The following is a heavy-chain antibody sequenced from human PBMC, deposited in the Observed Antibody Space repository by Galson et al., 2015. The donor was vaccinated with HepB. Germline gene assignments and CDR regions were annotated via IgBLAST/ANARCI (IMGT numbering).Heavy chain of an antibody. Sequence: SVKVSCKASGYTFTRHGISWVRQAPGQGLEWMGWISANNGNTNNAQKFQGRLSMTTDTSTNTAYMELRSLSSDDTAVYFCARDLIEMVYSLGAPHDYWGQGTLVTVSS. J-gene: IGHJ4*02. CDR1: GYTFTRHG. CDR3: ARDLIEMVYSLGAPHDY. CDR2: ISANNGNT. V-gene: IGHV1-18*04. D-gene: IGHD5-24*01.